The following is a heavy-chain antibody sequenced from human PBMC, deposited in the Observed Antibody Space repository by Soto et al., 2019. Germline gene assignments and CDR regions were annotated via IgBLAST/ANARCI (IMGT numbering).Heavy chain of an antibody. CDR2: IYHGGTT. D-gene: IGHD2-15*01. J-gene: IGHJ4*02. V-gene: IGHV4-31*11. CDR1: GGSIDGAGSY. Sequence: SETLYLTFAVSGGSIDGAGSYWSWIRQIPGRGLEWIGHIYHGGTTDYNPSLKSRITMSVDTSKNQSSLELNSVTAADTAVYYCARYCSGGTCYDRIDYWGQGTLVTVSS. CDR3: ARYCSGGTCYDRIDY.